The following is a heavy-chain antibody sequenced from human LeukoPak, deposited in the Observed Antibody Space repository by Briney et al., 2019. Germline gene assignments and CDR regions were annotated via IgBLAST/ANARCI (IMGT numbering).Heavy chain of an antibody. J-gene: IGHJ5*02. Sequence: PSETLSLTCAVYVGSFSGYYWSWIRHPPRKGLQWIGEIKHRGSTNYNPSIKSRVTISVDTSKNQFSLNLTSVTAADTAVYYCARLYIGGYSRSTNYNWFDPWGQGTLVTVSS. V-gene: IGHV4-34*01. CDR3: ARLYIGGYSRSTNYNWFDP. CDR2: IKHRGST. D-gene: IGHD6-13*01. CDR1: VGSFSGYY.